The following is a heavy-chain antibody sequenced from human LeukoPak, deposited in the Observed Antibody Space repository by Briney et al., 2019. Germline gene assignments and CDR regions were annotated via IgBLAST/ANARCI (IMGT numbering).Heavy chain of an antibody. V-gene: IGHV1-18*01. D-gene: IGHD2-21*02. J-gene: IGHJ3*02. CDR1: GYTFTSYG. CDR3: ARGQYCGGDCYGDAFDI. Sequence: ASVKVSCKASGYTFTSYGISWVRQAPGQGLEWMGWISAYNGNTNYAQKLQGRVTMTTDTSTSTAYMELRSLRSDDTAVYYCARGQYCGGDCYGDAFDIWGQGTMGTVSS. CDR2: ISAYNGNT.